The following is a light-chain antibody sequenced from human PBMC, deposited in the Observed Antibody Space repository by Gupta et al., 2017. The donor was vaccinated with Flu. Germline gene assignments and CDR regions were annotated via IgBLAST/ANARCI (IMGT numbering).Light chain of an antibody. Sequence: DIQMTQSPSTLSASVGDRVTITCRASQSISSWLAWYQQKPGKAPKLLIYKASSLESGVPSRFSGSGSGXEFTLTXSSLQTDDFATYYCQQYNSYCTFGXGTKVEIK. J-gene: IGKJ1*01. CDR1: QSISSW. CDR2: KAS. CDR3: QQYNSYCT. V-gene: IGKV1-5*03.